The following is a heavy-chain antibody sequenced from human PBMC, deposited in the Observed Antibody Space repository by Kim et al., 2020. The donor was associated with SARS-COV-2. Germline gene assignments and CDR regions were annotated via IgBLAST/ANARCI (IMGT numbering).Heavy chain of an antibody. D-gene: IGHD1-7*01. CDR3: AREVTGTHFFTAWFGFDY. Sequence: GGSLRLSCAASGFTFSDYYMSWIRQAPGKGLEWVSYISSSSSYTNYADSLKGRFTISRDNAKNSLYLQMNSLRAEDTAVYYCAREVTGTHFFTAWFGFDYWGQGTLVTVSS. J-gene: IGHJ4*02. V-gene: IGHV3-11*05. CDR2: ISSSSSYT. CDR1: GFTFSDYY.